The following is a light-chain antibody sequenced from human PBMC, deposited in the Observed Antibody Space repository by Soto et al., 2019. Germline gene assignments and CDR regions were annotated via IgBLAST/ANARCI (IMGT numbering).Light chain of an antibody. V-gene: IGLV2-14*03. Sequence: QSVLTQPASVSGSPGQWITISCTGTSSDVGGYNYVSWYQQHPGKDPKLMIYDVSNRPSGVSNRFSGYKSGNTATLTISGLQAEDEAHDYCSSHNSSSNLIFGGGTKLTV. CDR2: DVS. CDR1: SSDVGGYNY. J-gene: IGLJ2*01. CDR3: SSHNSSSNLI.